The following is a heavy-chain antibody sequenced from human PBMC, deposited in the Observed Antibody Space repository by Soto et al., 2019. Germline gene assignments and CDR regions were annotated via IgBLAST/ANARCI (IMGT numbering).Heavy chain of an antibody. CDR2: INSDGSTT. V-gene: IGHV3-74*01. Sequence: GGSLRLSCTASGFNFISYWMHWVRQAPGKGLVWVSRINSDGSTTRYADSVKGRFTISRDNAKNTVYLQMNSLRAEDTAVYYCARCKSTTENAFDIWGQGTMVTVSS. D-gene: IGHD4-17*01. J-gene: IGHJ3*02. CDR1: GFNFISYW. CDR3: ARCKSTTENAFDI.